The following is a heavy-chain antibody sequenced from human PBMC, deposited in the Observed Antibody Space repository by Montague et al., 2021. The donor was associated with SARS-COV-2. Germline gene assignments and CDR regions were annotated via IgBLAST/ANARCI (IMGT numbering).Heavy chain of an antibody. V-gene: IGHV4-34*01. J-gene: IGHJ5*02. Sequence: SETLSLTCAVYGGSFSGYYWSWIRQPPGTGLEWNGEINNSGSTNYNPSLKSRVTISVDTSKNQFSLKLSSVTAADTAVYYCARGTRITMIVVVITDIWFDPWGQGTLVTVSS. D-gene: IGHD3-22*01. CDR2: INNSGST. CDR3: ARGTRITMIVVVITDIWFDP. CDR1: GGSFSGYY.